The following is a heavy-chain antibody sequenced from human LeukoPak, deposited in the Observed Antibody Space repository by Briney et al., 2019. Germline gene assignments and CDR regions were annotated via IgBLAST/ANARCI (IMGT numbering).Heavy chain of an antibody. V-gene: IGHV3-23*01. J-gene: IGHJ4*02. D-gene: IGHD3-22*01. CDR2: ISNSGSST. CDR3: ATGRSYYDSSGTFDY. Sequence: TGGSLRLCCAASGFIFSSYAMSWVRQAPGKGLGWVSAISNSGSSTYYADSVKGRFTISRDNSKNTLYLQMNSLRAEDTAVYYCATGRSYYDSSGTFDYWGQGTLVTVSS. CDR1: GFIFSSYA.